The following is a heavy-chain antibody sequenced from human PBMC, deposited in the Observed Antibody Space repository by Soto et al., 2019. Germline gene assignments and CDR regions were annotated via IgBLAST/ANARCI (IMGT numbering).Heavy chain of an antibody. CDR2: ISYDGSNK. Sequence: QVQLVESGGGVVQLGRSLRLSCAASGLTFSSYGMHWVRQAPGKGLEWVAVISYDGSNKNYADSVKGRFTISRDNSKNTVYLQMNSLRAEDTAVYYCAKDTYYHDSSGYYIFDYWGQGTLVTVSS. D-gene: IGHD3-22*01. CDR1: GLTFSSYG. J-gene: IGHJ4*02. CDR3: AKDTYYHDSSGYYIFDY. V-gene: IGHV3-30*18.